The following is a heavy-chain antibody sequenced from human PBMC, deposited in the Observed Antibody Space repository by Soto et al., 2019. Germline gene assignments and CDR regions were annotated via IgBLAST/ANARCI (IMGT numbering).Heavy chain of an antibody. CDR3: ARARDTDFWSGYYPGGLDY. CDR1: GFTFSSYG. D-gene: IGHD3-3*01. V-gene: IGHV3-33*01. Sequence: GGSLRLSCAASGFTFSSYGMHWVRQAPGKGLEWVAVIWYDGSNKYYADSVKGRFTISRDNSKNTLYLQMNSLRAEDTAVYYCARARDTDFWSGYYPGGLDYWGQGTLVTVSS. J-gene: IGHJ4*02. CDR2: IWYDGSNK.